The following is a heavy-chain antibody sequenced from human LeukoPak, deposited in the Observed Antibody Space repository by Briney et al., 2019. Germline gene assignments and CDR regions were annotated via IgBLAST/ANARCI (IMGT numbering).Heavy chain of an antibody. Sequence: ASVKVSCKASGFTFTGYYMHWVRQAPGQGLEWMGWINPNSGGTNYAQKFQGRVTMTRDTSITTAYMELTSLTSGDSAIYFCACPQRGSGTYYADYWGQGTLVTVSS. CDR1: GFTFTGYY. CDR2: INPNSGGT. V-gene: IGHV1-2*02. D-gene: IGHD3-10*01. CDR3: ACPQRGSGTYYADY. J-gene: IGHJ4*02.